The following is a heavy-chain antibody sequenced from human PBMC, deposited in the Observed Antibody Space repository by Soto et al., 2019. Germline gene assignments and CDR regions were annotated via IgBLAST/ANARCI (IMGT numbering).Heavy chain of an antibody. J-gene: IGHJ4*02. Sequence: GGSLRLSCAASGFSFVNYAMNWVRQAPGKGLEWVSGLSGSGASTYYADSVKGRFTISRDNSRDTLFLQMNSLTADDTAVYYCAKATTNGGWFNPFDSWGQGALVTAPQ. CDR2: LSGSGAST. D-gene: IGHD6-19*01. V-gene: IGHV3-23*01. CDR3: AKATTNGGWFNPFDS. CDR1: GFSFVNYA.